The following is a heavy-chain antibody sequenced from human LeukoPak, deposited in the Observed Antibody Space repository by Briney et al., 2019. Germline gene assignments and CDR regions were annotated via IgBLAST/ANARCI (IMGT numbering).Heavy chain of an antibody. J-gene: IGHJ4*02. CDR3: ARLAVTYYYGSGSYGLDC. CDR2: INHSGST. D-gene: IGHD3-10*01. CDR1: GGSFSGYY. V-gene: IGHV4-34*01. Sequence: PSETLSLTCAVYGGSFSGYYWSWIRQPPGKGLEWIGEINHSGSTNYNPSLKSRVTISVDTSKNQFSLKLSSVTAADTAVYYCARLAVTYYYGSGSYGLDCWGQGTLVTVSS.